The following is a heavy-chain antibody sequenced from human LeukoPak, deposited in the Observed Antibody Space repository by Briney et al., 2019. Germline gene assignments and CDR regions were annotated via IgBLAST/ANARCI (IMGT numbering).Heavy chain of an antibody. Sequence: GGSLRLSCAASGFTFSTYGMHWVRQAPGKGLEWVAFIQFDGSDKFYADSVKGRFTISRDNSKNTLYLQMNSLRAEDTAVYYCARAPSGATGYWGQGTLVTVSS. V-gene: IGHV3-30*02. CDR3: ARAPSGATGY. J-gene: IGHJ4*02. D-gene: IGHD4/OR15-4a*01. CDR2: IQFDGSDK. CDR1: GFTFSTYG.